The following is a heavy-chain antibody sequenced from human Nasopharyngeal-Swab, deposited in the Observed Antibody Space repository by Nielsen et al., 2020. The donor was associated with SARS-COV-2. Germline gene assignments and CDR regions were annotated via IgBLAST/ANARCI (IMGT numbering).Heavy chain of an antibody. J-gene: IGHJ4*02. Sequence: SETLSLTCTVSGGSISSYYWRWIRQPPGKGLEWIGYIYYSGSTNYNPSLKSRVTISVDTSKNQFSLKLSSVTAADTAVYYCAREVGATGYWGQGTLVTVSS. V-gene: IGHV4-59*01. CDR3: AREVGATGY. CDR2: IYYSGST. CDR1: GGSISSYY. D-gene: IGHD1-26*01.